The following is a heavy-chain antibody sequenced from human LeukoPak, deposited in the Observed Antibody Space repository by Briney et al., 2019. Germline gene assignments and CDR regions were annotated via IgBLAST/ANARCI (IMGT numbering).Heavy chain of an antibody. V-gene: IGHV3-30*18. CDR1: GFTFSSYG. CDR2: ISYGGSNK. J-gene: IGHJ4*02. D-gene: IGHD6-19*01. Sequence: TGGSLRLSCAASGFTFSSYGMHWVRQAPGKGLEWVAVISYGGSNKYYADSVKGRFTISRDNSKSTLYLQMNSLRTEDTAAYYCAKGLDYFDYWGQGTLVTVSS. CDR3: AKGLDYFDY.